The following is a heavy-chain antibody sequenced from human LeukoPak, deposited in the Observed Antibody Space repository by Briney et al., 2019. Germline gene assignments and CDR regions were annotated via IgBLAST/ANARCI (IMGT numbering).Heavy chain of an antibody. CDR3: ARNYYGSGGYYNSFDY. V-gene: IGHV6-1*01. CDR1: GDSVSSNSAA. Sequence: SQTLSLTYAISGDSVSSNSAAWSWITQSPSRGLEWLGRTYYNSKWYTEYELSVKSRITINPNTSKNQFSLQLNSVTREDTAVYYCARNYYGSGGYYNSFDYWGQGILVTVS. D-gene: IGHD3-10*01. J-gene: IGHJ4*02. CDR2: TYYNSKWYT.